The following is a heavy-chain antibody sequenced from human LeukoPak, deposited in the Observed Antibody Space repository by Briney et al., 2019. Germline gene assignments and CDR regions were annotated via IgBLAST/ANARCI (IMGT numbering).Heavy chain of an antibody. CDR2: IYYSGST. J-gene: IGHJ4*02. V-gene: IGHV4-59*12. Sequence: SETLSLTCTVSGGSISSYYWSWIRQPPGKGLEWIGYIYYSGSTNYNPSLKSRVTISVDKSNNQFSLKLSSVTAADTAVYYCASNPISSPFKAWGQGTLVTVSS. D-gene: IGHD1-14*01. CDR1: GGSISSYY. CDR3: ASNPISSPFKA.